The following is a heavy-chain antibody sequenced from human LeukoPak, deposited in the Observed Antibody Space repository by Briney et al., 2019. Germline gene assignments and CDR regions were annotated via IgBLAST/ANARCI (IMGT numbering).Heavy chain of an antibody. D-gene: IGHD3-16*02. CDR1: GYTFTGYY. V-gene: IGHV1-2*02. J-gene: IGHJ4*02. CDR2: IDPNSGGT. CDR3: ARGEAFGGVIVDY. Sequence: ASVKVSCKASGYTFTGYYMHWVRQAPGQGLEWMGWIDPNSGGTNYAQKFQGRVTMTRDTSISTAYMELSRLRSDDTAVYYCARGEAFGGVIVDYWGQGTLVTVSS.